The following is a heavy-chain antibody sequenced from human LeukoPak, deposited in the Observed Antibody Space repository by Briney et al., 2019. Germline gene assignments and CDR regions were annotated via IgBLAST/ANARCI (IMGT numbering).Heavy chain of an antibody. CDR3: ARSYGSGSPRWGFDY. J-gene: IGHJ4*02. CDR2: ISSSSSYI. CDR1: GFTFSSYS. V-gene: IGHV3-21*01. Sequence: GGSLRLSCAASGFTFSSYSMNWVRQAPGKGLEWVSSISSSSSYIYYADSVKGRFTISRDNAKNSLYLQMNSLRAEDTAVYYCARSYGSGSPRWGFDYWGQGTLVTVSS. D-gene: IGHD3-10*01.